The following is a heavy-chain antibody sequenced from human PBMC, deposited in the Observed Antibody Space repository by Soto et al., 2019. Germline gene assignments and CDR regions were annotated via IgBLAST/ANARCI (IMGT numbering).Heavy chain of an antibody. Sequence: SETLSLTCAVSGYSIGSGYYWGWIRQPPGKGLEWIGSIYHSGSTYYNPSLKSRVTISVDTSKNQFSLKLSSVTAADTAVYYCARERDYDFWSGYYNPHRVDYWGQGTLVTVSS. D-gene: IGHD3-3*01. CDR2: IYHSGST. V-gene: IGHV4-38-2*02. J-gene: IGHJ4*02. CDR1: GYSIGSGYY. CDR3: ARERDYDFWSGYYNPHRVDY.